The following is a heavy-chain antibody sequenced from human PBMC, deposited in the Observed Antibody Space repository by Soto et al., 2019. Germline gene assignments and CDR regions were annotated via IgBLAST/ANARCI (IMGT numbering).Heavy chain of an antibody. CDR3: AAAPRMIAAREAEFDY. D-gene: IGHD6-6*01. J-gene: IGHJ4*02. CDR1: GFTFTSSA. Sequence: ASVKVSCKASGFTFTSSAVQWVRQARGQRLEWIGWIVVGSGNTNYAQKFQERVTITRDMSTSTAYMELSSLRSEDTAVYYCAAAPRMIAAREAEFDYWGQGTLVTVSS. V-gene: IGHV1-58*01. CDR2: IVVGSGNT.